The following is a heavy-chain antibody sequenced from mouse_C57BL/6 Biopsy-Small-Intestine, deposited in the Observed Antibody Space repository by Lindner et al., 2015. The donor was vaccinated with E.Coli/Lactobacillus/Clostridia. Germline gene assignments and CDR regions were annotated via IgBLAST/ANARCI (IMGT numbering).Heavy chain of an antibody. CDR3: ARGRELDY. CDR2: INPYNGDT. D-gene: IGHD6-1*01. V-gene: IGHV1-37*01. Sequence: VQLQESGPELVKPGASVKISCKASGYSFTDYFMNWVKQSHGKSLEWIGRINPYNGDTFYNQKFKGKATLTVDKSSSTAHMELLSPTSEDFAVYYCARGRELDYWGQGTTLTVSS. J-gene: IGHJ2*01. CDR1: GYSFTDYF.